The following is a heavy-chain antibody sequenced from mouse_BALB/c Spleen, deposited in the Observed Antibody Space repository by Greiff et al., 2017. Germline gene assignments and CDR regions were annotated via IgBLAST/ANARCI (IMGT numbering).Heavy chain of an antibody. D-gene: IGHD2-10*01. CDR1: GFTFSSYT. CDR3: TSSYYGNYLDY. V-gene: IGHV5-6-4*01. J-gene: IGHJ2*01. Sequence: EVKVVESGGGLVKPGGSLKLSCAASGFTFSSYTMSWVRQTPEKRLEWVATISSGGSYTYYPDSVKGRFTISRDNAKNTLYLQMSSLKSEDTAMYYCTSSYYGNYLDYWGQGTTLTVSS. CDR2: ISSGGSYT.